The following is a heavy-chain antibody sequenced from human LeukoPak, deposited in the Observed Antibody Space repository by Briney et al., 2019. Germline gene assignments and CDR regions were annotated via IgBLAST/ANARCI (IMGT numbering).Heavy chain of an antibody. CDR3: AKGRNYYDSSGYYDY. J-gene: IGHJ4*02. V-gene: IGHV3-23*01. CDR1: GFTFSNYA. Sequence: PGGSLRLSCAASGFTFSNYAMSWVRQAPGKGLEWVSVISGSGGSTDYADSVKGRFTISRDNSKNTLYLQMNSLRAEDTAVYYCAKGRNYYDSSGYYDYWGQGTLVTVSS. D-gene: IGHD3-22*01. CDR2: ISGSGGST.